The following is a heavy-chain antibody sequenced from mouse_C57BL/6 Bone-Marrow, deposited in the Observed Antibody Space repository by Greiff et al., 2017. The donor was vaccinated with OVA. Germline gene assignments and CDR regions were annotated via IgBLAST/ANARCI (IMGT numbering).Heavy chain of an antibody. Sequence: QVQLQQSGAELVMPGASVKLSCKASGYTFTSYWMHWVKQRPGQGLEWIGEIDPSDSYTNYNQKFKGKSTLTVDKSSSTAYMQLSSLTSDDSAVYYCATRGDYYGSSYDFDYWGQGTTLTVSS. CDR3: ATRGDYYGSSYDFDY. CDR1: GYTFTSYW. J-gene: IGHJ2*01. CDR2: IDPSDSYT. D-gene: IGHD1-1*01. V-gene: IGHV1-69*01.